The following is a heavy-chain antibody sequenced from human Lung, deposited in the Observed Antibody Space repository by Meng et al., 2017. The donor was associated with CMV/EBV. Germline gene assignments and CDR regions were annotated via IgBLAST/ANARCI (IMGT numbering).Heavy chain of an antibody. J-gene: IGHJ5*02. CDR2: VSWNGSRT. V-gene: IGHV3-19*01. Sequence: GESLKISCAASGFTFSNSDMNWVRQAPGKGLGWVSGVSWNGSRTHYADSVKGRFLISRDNSRNFLYQQMNSLRPEDMAVYYCAKIQEIVEVPSEGLNWFDPWGQGNXVNGAS. CDR3: AKIQEIVEVPSEGLNWFDP. CDR1: GFTFSNSD. D-gene: IGHD2-2*01.